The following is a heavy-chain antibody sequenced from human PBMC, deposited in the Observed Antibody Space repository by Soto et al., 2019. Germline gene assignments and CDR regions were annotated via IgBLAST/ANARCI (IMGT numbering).Heavy chain of an antibody. D-gene: IGHD3-3*01. V-gene: IGHV1-3*01. J-gene: IGHJ4*02. CDR3: ARMYDFWSGYYTGTGYYFDY. Sequence: ASMKVSFKGFGYTLTKYVIVLVGPAPGQKGGGMEWINAGNGNTKYSQKFQGRVTITRDTSASTAYMELSSLRSEDTAVCYCARMYDFWSGYYTGTGYYFDYWGQGTLVTV. CDR2: INAGNGNT. CDR1: GYTLTKYV.